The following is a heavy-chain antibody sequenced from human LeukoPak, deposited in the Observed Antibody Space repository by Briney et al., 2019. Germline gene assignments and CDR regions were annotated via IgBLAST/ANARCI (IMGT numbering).Heavy chain of an antibody. J-gene: IGHJ6*03. Sequence: SETLSLTCAVSGYSISSGYYWIWIRQPPGKGLEWIGSLYHSDSIYYNPSLESRVTMSVDTSKNQFSLKLSFVTAADTAVYYCARQHDSYHYYYVDVWGKGTTVTVSS. D-gene: IGHD6-13*01. CDR3: ARQHDSYHYYYVDV. CDR2: LYHSDSI. V-gene: IGHV4-38-2*01. CDR1: GYSISSGYY.